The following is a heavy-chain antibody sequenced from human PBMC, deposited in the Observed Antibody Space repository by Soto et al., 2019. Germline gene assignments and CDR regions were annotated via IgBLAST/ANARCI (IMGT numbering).Heavy chain of an antibody. Sequence: ASVKVSCKVSGYTLTELSMHWVRQAPGKGLEWMGGFDPEDGETIYAQKFQGRVTMTEDTSTDTAYMELSSLRSEDTAVYYCATVTDSSSWGYYGMDVWGQGTTVTVSS. D-gene: IGHD6-13*01. CDR2: FDPEDGET. CDR1: GYTLTELS. V-gene: IGHV1-24*01. J-gene: IGHJ6*02. CDR3: ATVTDSSSWGYYGMDV.